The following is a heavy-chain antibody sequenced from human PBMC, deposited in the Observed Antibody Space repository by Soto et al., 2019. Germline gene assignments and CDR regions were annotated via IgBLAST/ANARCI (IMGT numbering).Heavy chain of an antibody. D-gene: IGHD1-26*01. V-gene: IGHV3-48*03. J-gene: IGHJ3*01. Sequence: GGALRVSCAASGFTFSSSEMYWVRQAPGKGLEWVSYIHPSGQPIFYADSVKGRFTISRDNAKNSLYLQMSSLRAEDSAVYYCARRASRGGQGTMVTVS. CDR3: ARRASR. CDR1: GFTFSSSE. CDR2: IHPSGQPI.